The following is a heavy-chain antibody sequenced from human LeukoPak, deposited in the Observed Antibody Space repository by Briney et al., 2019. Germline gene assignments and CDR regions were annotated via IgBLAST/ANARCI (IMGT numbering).Heavy chain of an antibody. J-gene: IGHJ4*02. CDR2: IIRSGIT. D-gene: IGHD5-24*01. CDR1: GRSFSDSY. Sequence: SETLSLTCADYGRSFSDSYWSWIRQAPGKGPEWIGEIIRSGITNYNPSLKSRATISIDTSKNQFSLRLSSVTAADTAVYFCARGNRAGYYFDYWGQGTLVTVSS. V-gene: IGHV4-34*01. CDR3: ARGNRAGYYFDY.